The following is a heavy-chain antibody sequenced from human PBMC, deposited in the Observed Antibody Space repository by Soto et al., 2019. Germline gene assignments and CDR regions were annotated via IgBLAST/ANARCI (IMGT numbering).Heavy chain of an antibody. Sequence: EVQLVESGEGLVQPGGSLRLSCAASGFTFSSYNIHWIRQAPGKGLEFVSAISRSGDRTYYADSVKGRFTITRDNSKNTVGLQMDSLRAEDMAVYYCARARCSSGQWYYFDYWGRGALVSVSS. J-gene: IGHJ4*02. V-gene: IGHV3-64*02. CDR2: ISRSGDRT. D-gene: IGHD2-15*01. CDR1: GFTFSSYN. CDR3: ARARCSSGQWYYFDY.